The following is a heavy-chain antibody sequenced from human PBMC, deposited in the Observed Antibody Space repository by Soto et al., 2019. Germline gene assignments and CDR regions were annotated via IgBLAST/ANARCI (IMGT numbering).Heavy chain of an antibody. CDR2: ISWDGSRS. V-gene: IGHV3-43D*04. CDR1: GFTFYDYA. J-gene: IGHJ4*02. CDR3: AKDVCSGATVFYFDF. Sequence: GGSLRLSCAAAGFTFYDYAMHWVRQAPGKGLEWVSLISWDGSRSYYADSVRGRIIISRDNSKESLSLLITSLGTEDSGLYYCAKDVCSGATVFYFDFWGPGVLVTVSS. D-gene: IGHD2-15*01.